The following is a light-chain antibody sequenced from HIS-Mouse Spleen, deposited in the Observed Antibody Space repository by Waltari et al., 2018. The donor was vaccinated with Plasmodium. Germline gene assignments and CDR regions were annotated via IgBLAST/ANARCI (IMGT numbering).Light chain of an antibody. CDR1: KLGDKY. Sequence: SYELTQPPSVSVSPGQTASITCSGDKLGDKYACWYQQKPGQSPVLVIYRDSKRPSGSPGRVSGSNSGNTATLTISGTQAMDEADYYCQAWDSSTVVFGGGTKLTVL. J-gene: IGLJ2*01. CDR3: QAWDSSTVV. V-gene: IGLV3-1*01. CDR2: RDS.